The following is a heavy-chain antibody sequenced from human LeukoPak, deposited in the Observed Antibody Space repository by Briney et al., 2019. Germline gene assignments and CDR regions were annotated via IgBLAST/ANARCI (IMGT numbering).Heavy chain of an antibody. CDR2: ISGSGGST. CDR1: GFTFSSYA. CDR3: ARDPIQLWLMGFDY. D-gene: IGHD5-18*01. Sequence: GGSLRLSCAASGFTFSSYAMSWVRQAPGKGLEWVSAISGSGGSTYYADSVKGRFTISRDNSKNTLYLQMNSLRAEDTAVYYCARDPIQLWLMGFDYWGQGTLVTVSS. V-gene: IGHV3-23*01. J-gene: IGHJ4*02.